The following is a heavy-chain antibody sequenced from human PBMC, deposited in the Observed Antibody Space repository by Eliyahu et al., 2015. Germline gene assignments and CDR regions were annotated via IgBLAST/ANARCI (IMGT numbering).Heavy chain of an antibody. CDR1: GGSFSGYY. D-gene: IGHD1-1*01. CDR3: AREKTGTLGWYFDL. J-gene: IGHJ2*01. V-gene: IGHV4-34*01. Sequence: QVQLQQWGAGLLKPSETLSLTCAVYGGSFSGYYWSWIRQPPGKGLEWIGEINHSGSTNYNPSLKSRVTISVDTSKNQFSLKLSSVTAADTAVYYCAREKTGTLGWYFDLWGRGTLVTVSS. CDR2: INHSGST.